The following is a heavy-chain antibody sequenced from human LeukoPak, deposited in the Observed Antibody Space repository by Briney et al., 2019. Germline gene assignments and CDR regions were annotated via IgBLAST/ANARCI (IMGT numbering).Heavy chain of an antibody. V-gene: IGHV3-74*01. J-gene: IGHJ4*01. CDR2: INPGDGSTT. D-gene: IGHD2-8*02. CDR3: VRDGMGTAPYDL. CDR1: GFTMSNYW. Sequence: PGGSLRLSCAGSGFTMSNYWMNWVRRAPGEGLVWVSHINPGDGSTTGYADSVKGRFTVSRDNAKNTLYLQMTSLKDGDTAVYYCVRDGMGTAPYDLWGQGTLVTVSS.